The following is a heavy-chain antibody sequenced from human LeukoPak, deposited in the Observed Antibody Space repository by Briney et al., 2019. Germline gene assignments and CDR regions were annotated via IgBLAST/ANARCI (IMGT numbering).Heavy chain of an antibody. CDR2: ISTSGSPI. V-gene: IGHV3-48*03. Sequence: PGGSLRLSCAASGFTFSSYEMNWVRQAPGKGLEWVSYISTSGSPIDYGNSVKGRFTISIDNAKNSLYLQMNSLRAEDTALYYCARRGFYDTSGYLFDYWGQGTLVTVSS. CDR1: GFTFSSYE. J-gene: IGHJ4*02. D-gene: IGHD3-22*01. CDR3: ARRGFYDTSGYLFDY.